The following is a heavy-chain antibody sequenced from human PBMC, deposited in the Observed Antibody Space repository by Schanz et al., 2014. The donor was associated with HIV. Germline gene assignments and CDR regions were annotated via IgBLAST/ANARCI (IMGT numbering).Heavy chain of an antibody. J-gene: IGHJ4*02. CDR2: IIPIFGTA. Sequence: QVQLVQSGAEVKKPGSSVKVSCKASGGTFSIYAISWVRQAPGQGLEWMGGIIPIFGTANYAQKFQGRVTIIADESTSTAYMELSSLRSADTAVYYCARGAAEMATMTPWRYWGQGTLVTVSS. CDR3: ARGAAEMATMTPWRY. CDR1: GGTFSIYA. V-gene: IGHV1-69*01. D-gene: IGHD5-12*01.